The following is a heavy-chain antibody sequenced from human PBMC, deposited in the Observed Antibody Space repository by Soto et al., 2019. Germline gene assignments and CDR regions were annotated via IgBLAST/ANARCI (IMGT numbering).Heavy chain of an antibody. Sequence: QVQLVESGGGVVQPGRSLRLSCAASGFTFSRYGMHWVRQAPGKGLERVAVISYDGSNKYYADSVKGRFTISRDNSKNTLYLKMNSLRAEDTAVYYCAKDGGVWEYYFDYWGQGTLVTVSS. J-gene: IGHJ4*02. CDR1: GFTFSRYG. V-gene: IGHV3-30*18. CDR3: AKDGGVWEYYFDY. CDR2: ISYDGSNK. D-gene: IGHD3-16*01.